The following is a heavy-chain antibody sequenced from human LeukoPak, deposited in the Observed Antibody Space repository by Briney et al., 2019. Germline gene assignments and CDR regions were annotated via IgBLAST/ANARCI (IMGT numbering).Heavy chain of an antibody. CDR3: AKGDGYHFDNWFDP. CDR2: ISDSGGST. J-gene: IGHJ5*02. V-gene: IGHV3-23*01. Sequence: GGSLRLSCAASGFTFNNYALSWVRQAPGKGLEWVSAISDSGGSTYYADSVKGRFTISRDNSQNTLYLQMNSLRAEDTAVYYCAKGDGYHFDNWFDPWGQGTLVTVSS. CDR1: GFTFNNYA. D-gene: IGHD5-24*01.